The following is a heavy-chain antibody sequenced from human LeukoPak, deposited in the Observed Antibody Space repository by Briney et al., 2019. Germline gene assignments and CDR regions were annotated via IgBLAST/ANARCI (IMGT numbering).Heavy chain of an antibody. CDR3: ARGPSGYHNT. Sequence: GGSLRLSCAASGLTFSGSAIHWVRQASGKGLEWIGRVRIKANNYATAYAASVKGRFTISRDNSKNTLYLQMNSLRAEDTAVYYCARGPSGYHNTGGQGTLVTVSS. CDR1: GLTFSGSA. CDR2: VRIKANNYAT. D-gene: IGHD5-12*01. J-gene: IGHJ4*02. V-gene: IGHV3-73*01.